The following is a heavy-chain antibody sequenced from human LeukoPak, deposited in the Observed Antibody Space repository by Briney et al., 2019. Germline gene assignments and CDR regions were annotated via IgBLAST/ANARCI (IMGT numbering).Heavy chain of an antibody. CDR1: GYTFTGYY. Sequence: ASVTVSCKASGYTFTGYYMHWVRQAPGQGLEWMGWINPNSGGTNYEQKFQGRVTMTRDTPISTAYMELTRLRSDDTAVYYCARDNGDYWFDYWGQGTLVTVSS. CDR2: INPNSGGT. CDR3: ARDNGDYWFDY. J-gene: IGHJ4*02. V-gene: IGHV1-2*02. D-gene: IGHD4-17*01.